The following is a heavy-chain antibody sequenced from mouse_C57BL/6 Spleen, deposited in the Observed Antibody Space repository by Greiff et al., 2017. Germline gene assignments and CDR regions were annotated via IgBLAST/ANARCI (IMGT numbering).Heavy chain of an antibody. CDR3: AREGNYYGSSYYAMDY. Sequence: DVMLVESGGGLVKPGGSLKLSCAASGFTFSSYAMSWVRQTPEKRLEWVATISDGGSYTYYPDNVKGRFTISRDNAKNNLYLQMSHLKSEDTAMYYCAREGNYYGSSYYAMDYWGQGTSVTVSS. CDR2: ISDGGSYT. CDR1: GFTFSSYA. D-gene: IGHD1-1*01. J-gene: IGHJ4*01. V-gene: IGHV5-4*01.